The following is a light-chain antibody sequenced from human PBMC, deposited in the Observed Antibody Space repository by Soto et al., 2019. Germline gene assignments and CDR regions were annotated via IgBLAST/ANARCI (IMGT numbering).Light chain of an antibody. CDR1: SSDVGGYNY. Sequence: QSALTQPASVSGSPGQSIAISFTGTSSDVGGYNYVSWHQQHPGRAPKLIIYDVSNRPSGVSDRFSGSKSGNTASLTISGLQADDEADYYCNSHTSSSSLVVFGGGTKVTVL. V-gene: IGLV2-14*01. CDR3: NSHTSSSSLVV. CDR2: DVS. J-gene: IGLJ3*02.